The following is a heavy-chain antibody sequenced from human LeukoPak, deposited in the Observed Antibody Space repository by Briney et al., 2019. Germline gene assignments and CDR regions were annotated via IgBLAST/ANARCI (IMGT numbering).Heavy chain of an antibody. CDR3: ARGVPDAFDI. D-gene: IGHD5/OR15-5a*01. J-gene: IGHJ3*02. V-gene: IGHV4-59*12. CDR2: IYYSGST. CDR1: GGSISSYY. Sequence: SETLSLTCTVSGGSISSYYWSWIRQPPGKGLEWIGYIYYSGSTNYNPPLKSRVTISVDRSKNQFFLKLSSVTAADTAVYYCARGVPDAFDIWGQGTMVTVSS.